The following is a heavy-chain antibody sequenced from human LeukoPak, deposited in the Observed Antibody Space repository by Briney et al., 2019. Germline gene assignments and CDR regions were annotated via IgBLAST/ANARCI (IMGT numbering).Heavy chain of an antibody. CDR1: GFTFSNYA. Sequence: GGSLRLSCAASGFTFSNYAMSWVRQAPGKGLEWVSSISASGGSTYYADSVKGRFTISRDNSKNTLYLQMNSLRAEDTAVYYCARWSGWLYAFDIWGQGTMVTVSS. J-gene: IGHJ3*02. CDR3: ARWSGWLYAFDI. CDR2: ISASGGST. D-gene: IGHD6-19*01. V-gene: IGHV3-23*01.